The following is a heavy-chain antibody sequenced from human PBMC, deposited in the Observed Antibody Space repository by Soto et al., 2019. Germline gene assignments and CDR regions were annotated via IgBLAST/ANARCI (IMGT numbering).Heavy chain of an antibody. CDR1: GFTFSSYW. J-gene: IGHJ6*03. CDR2: IKQDGSEK. D-gene: IGHD3-10*01. CDR3: ARVTTRDALWFGELSPYYYYYYMDV. Sequence: GGSLRLSCAASGFTFSSYWMSWVRQAPGKGLEWVANIKQDGSEKYYVDSVKGRFTISRDNAKNSLYLQMNSLRAEDTAVYYCARVTTRDALWFGELSPYYYYYYMDVWGKGTTVTVSS. V-gene: IGHV3-7*01.